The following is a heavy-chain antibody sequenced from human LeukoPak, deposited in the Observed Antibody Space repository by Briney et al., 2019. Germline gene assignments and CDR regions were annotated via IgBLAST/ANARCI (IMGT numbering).Heavy chain of an antibody. CDR3: ARDIRGYIQSDGYFDY. Sequence: PGGSLRLSCAASGFTFTSHAVNWVRQAPGKGLEWVAVLSDAGRVTLYSDSVMGRFTVSRDNPNNTLFLQMNSLRAEDSAVYYCARDIRGYIQSDGYFDYWGRGTLVTVSS. V-gene: IGHV3-30*04. CDR1: GFTFTSHA. J-gene: IGHJ4*02. D-gene: IGHD1-1*01. CDR2: LSDAGRVT.